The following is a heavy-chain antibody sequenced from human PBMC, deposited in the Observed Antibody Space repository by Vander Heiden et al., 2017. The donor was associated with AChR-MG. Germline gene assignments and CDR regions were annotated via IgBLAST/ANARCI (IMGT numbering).Heavy chain of an antibody. CDR2: INHSGST. V-gene: IGHV4-34*01. CDR1: GGSFSGYY. CDR3: ARGYRNSASRGLGY. Sequence: QVQLQQWGAGLLKPPETLSLTCAVYGGSFSGYYWSWIRQPPGKGLEWIGEINHSGSTKYNPSLKSRVTISVDASKNQFSLKLSSVTAADTAVYYCARGYRNSASRGLGYWGQGTLVTVSS. J-gene: IGHJ4*02. D-gene: IGHD6-6*01.